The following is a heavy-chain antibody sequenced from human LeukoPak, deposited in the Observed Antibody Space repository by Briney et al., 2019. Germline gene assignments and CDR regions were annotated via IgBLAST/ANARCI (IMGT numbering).Heavy chain of an antibody. D-gene: IGHD3-10*01. Sequence: ESGGSLRLSCAASGFTFSSYAMHWVRQAPGKGLEWVAVISYDGSNKYYADSVKDRFTISRDNSKNTLYLQMNSLRAEDTAVYYCARTIRGVTYYFDYWGQGTLVTVSS. CDR2: ISYDGSNK. J-gene: IGHJ4*02. CDR1: GFTFSSYA. CDR3: ARTIRGVTYYFDY. V-gene: IGHV3-30-3*01.